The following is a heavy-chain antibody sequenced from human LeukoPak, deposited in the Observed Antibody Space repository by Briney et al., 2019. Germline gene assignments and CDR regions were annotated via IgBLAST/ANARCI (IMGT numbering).Heavy chain of an antibody. D-gene: IGHD6-19*01. CDR1: GFTFDDYG. V-gene: IGHV3-23*01. CDR2: INDSGGST. J-gene: IGHJ4*02. Sequence: GGSLRLSCAASGFTFDDYGLSWVRQAPGKGLEWVSAINDSGGSTYYADSVKGRFTISRDNSKNTLYLQMNSLRAEDTDVYYCAKPAISSRGWYYDYWGQGTLVTVSS. CDR3: AKPAISSRGWYYDY.